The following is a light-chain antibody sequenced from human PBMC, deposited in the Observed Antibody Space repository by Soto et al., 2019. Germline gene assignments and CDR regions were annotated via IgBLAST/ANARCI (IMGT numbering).Light chain of an antibody. CDR2: GAS. J-gene: IGKJ1*01. Sequence: EIVMTQSPATLSVSPGERATLSCRAGQSVNSKLAWYQQKPGQAPRLLIYGASTRATGIPARFSGSGSGTEFTLTISSLQSEDFPVYYCQQYYYWSRTFGQRTKVEIK. CDR1: QSVNSK. CDR3: QQYYYWSRT. V-gene: IGKV3-15*01.